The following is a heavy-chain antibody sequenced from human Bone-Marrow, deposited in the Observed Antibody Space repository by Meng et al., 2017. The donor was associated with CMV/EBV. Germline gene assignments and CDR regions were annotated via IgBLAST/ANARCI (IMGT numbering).Heavy chain of an antibody. CDR1: GFTFSRYW. D-gene: IGHD1-26*01. Sequence: GESLKISCAASGFTFSRYWMSWVRQAPGKGLEWVAVIWYDGSNKYYADSVKGRFTISRDNSKNTLYLQMNSLRAEDTAVYYCAKDLWAGWANVGATTHPDYWGQGTLVTVSS. CDR2: IWYDGSNK. J-gene: IGHJ4*02. V-gene: IGHV3-33*06. CDR3: AKDLWAGWANVGATTHPDY.